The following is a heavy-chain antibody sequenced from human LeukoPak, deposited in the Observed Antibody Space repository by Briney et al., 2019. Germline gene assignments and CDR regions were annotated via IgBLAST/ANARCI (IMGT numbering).Heavy chain of an antibody. Sequence: SETLSLTCTVSGGSISSYYWSWIRQPPGKGLEWIGYIYYSGSTNYNPSLKSRVTISVDTSKNQFSPKLSSVTAADTAVYYCARLRNYYDSSGYYSYWFDPWGQGTLVTVSS. V-gene: IGHV4-59*08. J-gene: IGHJ5*02. CDR2: IYYSGST. CDR3: ARLRNYYDSSGYYSYWFDP. CDR1: GGSISSYY. D-gene: IGHD3-22*01.